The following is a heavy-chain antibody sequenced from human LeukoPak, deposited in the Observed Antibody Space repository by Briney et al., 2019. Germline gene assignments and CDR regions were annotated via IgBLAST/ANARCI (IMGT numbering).Heavy chain of an antibody. CDR3: ARSGNPFDY. V-gene: IGHV1-2*02. CDR1: GYSFTGYY. D-gene: IGHD1-14*01. Sequence: ASVKVSRKASGYSFTGYYLHWVRQAPGQGLEWMGWINPNSGGTNYAQRFQGRVTMTRDTSISTAYMELRGLRSDDTAVYYCARSGNPFDYWGQGTLATVSS. CDR2: INPNSGGT. J-gene: IGHJ4*02.